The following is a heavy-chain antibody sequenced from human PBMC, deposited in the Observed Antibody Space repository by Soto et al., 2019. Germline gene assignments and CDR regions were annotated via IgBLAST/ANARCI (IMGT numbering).Heavy chain of an antibody. D-gene: IGHD5-12*01. Sequence: ASVKVSCKASGYTFTSYGISWVRQAPGQGLEWVGWISAYNGNTNYAQKLQGRVTMTTDTSTDTAYMELSSLRSEDTAVYYCATGIMSGYDKYGFDYWGQGTLVTVSS. CDR2: ISAYNGNT. V-gene: IGHV1-18*01. CDR3: ATGIMSGYDKYGFDY. J-gene: IGHJ4*02. CDR1: GYTFTSYG.